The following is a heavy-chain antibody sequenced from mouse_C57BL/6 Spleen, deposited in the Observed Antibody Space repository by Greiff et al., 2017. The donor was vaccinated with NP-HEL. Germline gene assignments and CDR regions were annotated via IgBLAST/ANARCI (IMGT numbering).Heavy chain of an antibody. Sequence: EVMLVESGEGLVKPGGSLKLSCAASGFTFSSYAMSWVRQTPEKRLEWVAYISSGGDYIYYADTVKGRFTISRDNARNTLYLQMSSLKSEDTAMYYCTRDSSGYPYFDYWGQGTTLTVSS. CDR1: GFTFSSYA. D-gene: IGHD3-2*02. CDR3: TRDSSGYPYFDY. J-gene: IGHJ2*01. V-gene: IGHV5-9-1*02. CDR2: ISSGGDYI.